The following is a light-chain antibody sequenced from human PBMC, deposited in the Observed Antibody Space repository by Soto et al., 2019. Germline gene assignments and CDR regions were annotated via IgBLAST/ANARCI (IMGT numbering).Light chain of an antibody. CDR1: QSISSW. J-gene: IGKJ5*01. Sequence: DIQMTQSPSTLSASVGDRVTITCRASQSISSWLAWYQQKPGKAPKLLIYKASSLESGVPSRFSGSGSGTEFTLTLSSLQPDDFATYYCQQNNSYPITFGQGTRLEIK. CDR3: QQNNSYPIT. CDR2: KAS. V-gene: IGKV1-5*03.